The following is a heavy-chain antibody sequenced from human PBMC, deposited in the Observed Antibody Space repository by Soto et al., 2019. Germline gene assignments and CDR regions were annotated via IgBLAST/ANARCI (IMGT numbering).Heavy chain of an antibody. V-gene: IGHV3-23*01. CDR3: AKARKIVVVPLG. D-gene: IGHD3-22*01. J-gene: IGHJ4*02. CDR2: ISGSGGST. Sequence: AGGSLRLSCAASGFTFSSYAMSWVRQAPGKGLEWVSAISGSGGSTYYADSVKGRFTIARDNSKNTLYLQMNSLGAEDTAVYYCAKARKIVVVPLGWGQGTLVTVSS. CDR1: GFTFSSYA.